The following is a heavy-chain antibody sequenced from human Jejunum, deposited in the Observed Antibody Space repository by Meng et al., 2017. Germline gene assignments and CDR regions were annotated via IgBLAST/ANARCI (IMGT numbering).Heavy chain of an antibody. D-gene: IGHD5-12*01. V-gene: IGHV3-30*10. CDR3: ARDGGGYADY. Sequence: VVAVRGLYPPVCFMDFPRAVSGFTFRAYVMYWVRQDPGKGRGCVEAVAYDGSETYYTDSVKGRFTISRDNSKNTVDLQMNSLRTEDTAVYYCARDGGGYADYWGQGTLVTVSS. CDR2: VAYDGSET. CDR1: GFTFRAYV. J-gene: IGHJ4*02.